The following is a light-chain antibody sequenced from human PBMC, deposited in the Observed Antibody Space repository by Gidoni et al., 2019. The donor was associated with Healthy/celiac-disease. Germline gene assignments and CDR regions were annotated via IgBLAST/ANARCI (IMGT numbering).Light chain of an antibody. V-gene: IGLV2-14*01. CDR2: DVS. CDR3: RSYTSSSTPGV. Sequence: QSALTQPASVSGSPEQPITISCTGTSSDVGGYNYVSWYQPHPGKAPKLMIYDVSNRPSGVSNRFSGSKSGNTASLTISGLPAEDAADYYCRSYTSSSTPGVFGTGTKVTVL. CDR1: SSDVGGYNY. J-gene: IGLJ1*01.